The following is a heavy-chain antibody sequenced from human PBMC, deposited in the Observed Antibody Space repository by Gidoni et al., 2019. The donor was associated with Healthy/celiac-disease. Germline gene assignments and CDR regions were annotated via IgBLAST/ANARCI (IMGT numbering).Heavy chain of an antibody. CDR1: GGSFSGYY. J-gene: IGHJ4*02. CDR3: ARLGYCSGGSCYPFDY. Sequence: VQLHQWGAGLLKPSETISITCAVYGGSFSGYYLSWIRPTPGKGLEWIWEINHSGSTNYNPSLKSRVTISVDTSKNQFYLKLSSVTAADTAVYYCARLGYCSGGSCYPFDYWGQGTLVTVSS. V-gene: IGHV4-34*01. D-gene: IGHD2-15*01. CDR2: INHSGST.